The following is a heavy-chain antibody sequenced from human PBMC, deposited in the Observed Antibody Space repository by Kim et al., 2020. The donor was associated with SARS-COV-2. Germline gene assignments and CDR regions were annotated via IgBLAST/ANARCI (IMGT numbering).Heavy chain of an antibody. CDR3: ARARGSRGYSGYDPSHFDY. V-gene: IGHV3-7*04. D-gene: IGHD5-12*01. CDR1: GFTFSSYW. Sequence: GGSLRLSCAASGFTFSSYWMSWVRQAPGKGLEWVANIKQDGSEKYYVDSVKGRFTISRDNAKNSLYLQMNSLRAEDTAVYYCARARGSRGYSGYDPSHFDYWGQGTLVTVSS. CDR2: IKQDGSEK. J-gene: IGHJ4*02.